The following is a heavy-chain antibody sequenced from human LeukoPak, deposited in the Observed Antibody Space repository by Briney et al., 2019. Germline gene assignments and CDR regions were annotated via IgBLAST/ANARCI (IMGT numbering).Heavy chain of an antibody. Sequence: ASVKVSCKASGGTFSSYAISWVRQAPGQGLEWMGRIIPILGIANYAQKFQGRVTITADKSTSTAYMELSSLRSEDTAVYYCAREIGVGATSFYYYGMGVWGQGTTVTVSS. CDR2: IIPILGIA. CDR1: GGTFSSYA. D-gene: IGHD1-26*01. V-gene: IGHV1-69*04. J-gene: IGHJ6*02. CDR3: AREIGVGATSFYYYGMGV.